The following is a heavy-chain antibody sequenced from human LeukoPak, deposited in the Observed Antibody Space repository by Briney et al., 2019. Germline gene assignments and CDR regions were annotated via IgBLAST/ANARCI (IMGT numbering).Heavy chain of an antibody. D-gene: IGHD3-22*01. CDR1: GGSFSGYY. J-gene: IGHJ1*01. CDR2: INHSGST. Sequence: SETLSLTCAVYGGSFSGYYWSWIRQPPGKGLEWIGEINHSGSTNYNPSLKSRVTISVDTSKNQFSLKLSSVTAADTAVYYCARGRRGYDSSGYYPGYFQHWGQGTLVTVSS. CDR3: ARGRRGYDSSGYYPGYFQH. V-gene: IGHV4-34*01.